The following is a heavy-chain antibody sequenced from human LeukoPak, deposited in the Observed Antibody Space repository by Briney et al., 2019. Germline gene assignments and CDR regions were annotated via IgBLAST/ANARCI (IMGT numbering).Heavy chain of an antibody. J-gene: IGHJ4*02. CDR1: GFTFSSYS. CDR2: ISTSSSYI. V-gene: IGHV3-21*01. Sequence: PGGSLRLSCTASGFTFSSYSMNWVRQAPGKGLEWVSSISTSSSYIYYADSVKGRFTISRDNAKNSLYLQMNSLRAEDTAVYYCARRRYSGSSQHFDYWGLGTLVTVSS. D-gene: IGHD1-26*01. CDR3: ARRRYSGSSQHFDY.